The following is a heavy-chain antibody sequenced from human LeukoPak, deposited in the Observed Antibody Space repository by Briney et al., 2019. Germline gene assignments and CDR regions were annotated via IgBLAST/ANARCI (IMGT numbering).Heavy chain of an antibody. CDR1: GFTFSSYS. J-gene: IGHJ4*02. D-gene: IGHD3-10*01. CDR3: ATLLLWFGESPPDY. CDR2: ISSSSSYI. V-gene: IGHV3-21*01. Sequence: PGGSMRLSCAASGFTFSSYSMNWVRQAPGKGLEWVSSISSSSSYIYYADSVKGRFTISRDNAKNSLYLQMNSLRAEDTAVYYCATLLLWFGESPPDYWGQGTLVTVSS.